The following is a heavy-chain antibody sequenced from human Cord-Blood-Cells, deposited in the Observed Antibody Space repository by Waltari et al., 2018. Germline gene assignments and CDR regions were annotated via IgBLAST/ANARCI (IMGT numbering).Heavy chain of an antibody. CDR3: ARAGSGSYYYYYGMDV. Sequence: QVQLQESGPGLVKPSETLSLPCTVSGGSISSYYWSWIRPPPGKGLEWIGYIYYSGSTNYNPSLKSRVTISVDTSKNQFSLKLSSVTAADTAVYYCARAGSGSYYYYYGMDVWGQGTTVTVSS. CDR1: GGSISSYY. V-gene: IGHV4-59*01. D-gene: IGHD3-10*01. CDR2: IYYSGST. J-gene: IGHJ6*02.